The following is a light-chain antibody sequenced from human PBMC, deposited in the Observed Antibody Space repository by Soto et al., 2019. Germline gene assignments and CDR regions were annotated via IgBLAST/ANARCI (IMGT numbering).Light chain of an antibody. CDR2: LHSDGSH. Sequence: VLTQSPSASASLGASVKLTCTLSRGHSSYAIAWHQQQPEKSPRYLMKLHSDGSHSKGDGIPDRFSGSSSGAERYLAISSLQSEDEADYYCQTWGTAVVFGGGTKLTVL. V-gene: IGLV4-69*01. CDR1: RGHSSYA. J-gene: IGLJ2*01. CDR3: QTWGTAVV.